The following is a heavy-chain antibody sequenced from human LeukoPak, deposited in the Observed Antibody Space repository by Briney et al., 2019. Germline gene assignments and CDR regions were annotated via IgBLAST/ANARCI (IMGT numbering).Heavy chain of an antibody. D-gene: IGHD3-10*01. V-gene: IGHV1-18*01. CDR1: GYTFTSYG. J-gene: IGHJ4*02. Sequence: ASVKVSCKASGYTFTSYGISWVRQAPGQGLEWMGWISAYNGNTIYAQKLQGRVTMTTDTSTSTAYMELRSLRSDDTAVYYCARGGITMVRGVIRTEYWGQGTLVTVSS. CDR3: ARGGITMVRGVIRTEY. CDR2: ISAYNGNT.